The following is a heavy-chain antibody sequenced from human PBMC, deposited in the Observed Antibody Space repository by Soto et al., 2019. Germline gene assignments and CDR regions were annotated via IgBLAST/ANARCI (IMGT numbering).Heavy chain of an antibody. CDR1: GSTVSNTW. CDR2: IKSKTDGGTT. V-gene: IGHV3-15*01. CDR3: TTDVPIIRNYAFWRGYYPFDY. Sequence: GGSLRLSCAASGSTVSNTWMIWFRHAAGGGGEWVGRIKSKTDGGTTDYSAPVRGRFTISRDDSKNTLYMQMKSLETEDPAVYYCTTDVPIIRNYAFWRGYYPFDYWGQGTLVTVSS. J-gene: IGHJ4*02. D-gene: IGHD3-3*01.